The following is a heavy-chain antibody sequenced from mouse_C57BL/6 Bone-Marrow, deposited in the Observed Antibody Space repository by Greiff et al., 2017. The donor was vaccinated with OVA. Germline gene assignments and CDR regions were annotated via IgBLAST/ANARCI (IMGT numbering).Heavy chain of an antibody. CDR2: ISSGSSTI. J-gene: IGHJ1*03. CDR3: ARQDTTVVPHWYFDV. Sequence: EVKLVESGGGLVKPGGSLKLSCAASGFTFSDYGMHWVRQAPEKGLEWVAYISSGSSTIYYADTVKGRFTISRDNAKNTLFLQMTSLRSEDTAMYYCARQDTTVVPHWYFDVWGTGTTVTVSS. V-gene: IGHV5-17*01. D-gene: IGHD1-1*01. CDR1: GFTFSDYG.